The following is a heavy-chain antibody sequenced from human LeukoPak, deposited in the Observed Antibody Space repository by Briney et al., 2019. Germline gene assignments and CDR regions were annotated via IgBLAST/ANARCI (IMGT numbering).Heavy chain of an antibody. CDR1: GFTFSDYG. D-gene: IGHD3-10*01. CDR3: AKVFEVRGARRPKDY. CDR2: ISYDGGNK. J-gene: IGHJ4*02. Sequence: GRSLRLSCAASGFTFSDYGMQWVRQAPGKGLEWVALISYDGGNKFYADSVRDRFTISRDNSKNTLFLQMNSLRIEDTAVYYCAKVFEVRGARRPKDYWGQGTLVIVSS. V-gene: IGHV3-30*18.